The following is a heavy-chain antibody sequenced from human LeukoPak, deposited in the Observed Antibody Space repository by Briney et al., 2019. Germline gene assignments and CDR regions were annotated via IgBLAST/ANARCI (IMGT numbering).Heavy chain of an antibody. V-gene: IGHV3-7*05. CDR3: ATWNVYCSGGICRDY. CDR1: GFTFSHYW. CDR2: IKQDGSEK. D-gene: IGHD2-15*01. J-gene: IGHJ4*02. Sequence: RGSLTLSCAASGFTFSHYWMSWVRQAPGKGLEWLANIKQDGSEKYYVDSVEGRFTISRDNAKNSLYLQMNTLRVEDTAVYYCATWNVYCSGGICRDYWGQGTVHSVFS.